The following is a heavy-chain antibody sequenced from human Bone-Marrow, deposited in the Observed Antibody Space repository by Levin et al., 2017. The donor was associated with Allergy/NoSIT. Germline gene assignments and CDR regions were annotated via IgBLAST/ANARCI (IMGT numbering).Heavy chain of an antibody. CDR1: GFTFSSYW. CDR2: LNTDGSST. D-gene: IGHD3-10*01. CDR3: ARGRGHEDY. Sequence: LSLTCAASGFTFSSYWMHWVRQAPGKGLVWVSRLNTDGSSTSYADSVKGRFTISRDNAKNTLYLQMNSLRAEDTAVYYCARGRGHEDYWGLGTLVTVSS. V-gene: IGHV3-74*01. J-gene: IGHJ4*02.